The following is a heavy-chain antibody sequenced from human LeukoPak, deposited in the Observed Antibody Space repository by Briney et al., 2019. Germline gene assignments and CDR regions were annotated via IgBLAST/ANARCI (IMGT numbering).Heavy chain of an antibody. J-gene: IGHJ4*02. CDR2: IYTSGST. CDR3: AREEGGVVGAEIFDY. Sequence: PSQTLSLTCTVSGGSISSGSYYWSWIRQPAGKGLEWIGRIYTSGSTNYNPSLKSRVTISVDTSKNQFSLKLSSVTAADTAVYYCAREEGGVVGAEIFDYWGQGTLVTVSS. CDR1: GGSISSGSYY. V-gene: IGHV4-61*02. D-gene: IGHD1-14*01.